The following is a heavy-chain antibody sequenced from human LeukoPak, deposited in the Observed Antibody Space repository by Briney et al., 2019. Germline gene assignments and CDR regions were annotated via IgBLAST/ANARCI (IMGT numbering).Heavy chain of an antibody. V-gene: IGHV4-59*08. CDR1: GGSISSYY. D-gene: IGHD5-18*01. CDR3: AWSGYSYGPDFDY. J-gene: IGHJ4*02. Sequence: SETLSLTCTVSGGSISSYYWSWIRQPPGKGLEWIGYISDRGSTNYNPSLKSRVTILVDTSKNQFSLKLSSVTAADTAVYYCAWSGYSYGPDFDYWGQGTLVTVSS. CDR2: ISDRGST.